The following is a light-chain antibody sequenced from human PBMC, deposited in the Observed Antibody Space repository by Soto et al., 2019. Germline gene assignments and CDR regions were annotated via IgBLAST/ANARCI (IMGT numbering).Light chain of an antibody. CDR3: TSYAGSNIWV. J-gene: IGLJ3*02. V-gene: IGLV2-8*01. CDR2: EVS. Sequence: QSVLTQPPSASGSPGQSVTISGTGTSSDVGAYNYVSWYQQYPGKAPKLMIYEVSKRPSGVPDRFSGSKSGKTASLTVSGLQPEDEDDYYCTSYAGSNIWVFGGGTKLTVL. CDR1: SSDVGAYNY.